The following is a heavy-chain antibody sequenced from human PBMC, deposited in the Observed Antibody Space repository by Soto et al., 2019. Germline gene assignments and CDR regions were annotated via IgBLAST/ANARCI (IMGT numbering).Heavy chain of an antibody. V-gene: IGHV1-18*01. J-gene: IGHJ4*02. CDR1: GFTFSSYG. CDR2: ISGNSGNT. D-gene: IGHD2-2*01. CDR3: ARVNEDIEILPTARIYFDF. Sequence: GASVKVSCKASGFTFSSYGIAWVRQAPGQGPEWMGWISGNSGNTNYAVNLQGRVSMTTDTTTSTVYMELRSLRSDDTAVYYCARVNEDIEILPTARIYFDFWGQGTLVTVSS.